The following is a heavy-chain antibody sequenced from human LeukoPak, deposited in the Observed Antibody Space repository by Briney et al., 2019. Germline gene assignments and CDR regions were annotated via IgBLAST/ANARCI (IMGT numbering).Heavy chain of an antibody. V-gene: IGHV1-18*01. J-gene: IGHJ3*02. D-gene: IGHD2-2*01. CDR2: ISAYNGNT. CDR1: GYTFTSYG. Sequence: ASVKVSCKASGYTFTSYGISWVRQAPGQGLEWMGWISAYNGNTNYAQKLQGRVTMTTDTSTSTAYMELRSLRSDDTAVYYCARRLGSSTSFRTYAFDIWGQGTMVTVSS. CDR3: ARRLGSSTSFRTYAFDI.